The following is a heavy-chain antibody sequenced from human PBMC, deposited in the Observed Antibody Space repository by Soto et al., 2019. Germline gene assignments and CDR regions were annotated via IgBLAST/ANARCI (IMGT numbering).Heavy chain of an antibody. CDR1: GFTFSNYA. CDR3: AKGGFMFD. V-gene: IGHV3-23*01. J-gene: IGHJ4*02. Sequence: EVQLLESGGGLVQPGGSLRLSCAASGFTFSNYAMNWVRQAPGKGLEWVSAISGSGDSTYYADSVKGRFSISRDSSKNTLYLQMNSLRAEDMAVYYCAKGGFMFDWGQGTLVTVSS. D-gene: IGHD3-10*02. CDR2: ISGSGDST.